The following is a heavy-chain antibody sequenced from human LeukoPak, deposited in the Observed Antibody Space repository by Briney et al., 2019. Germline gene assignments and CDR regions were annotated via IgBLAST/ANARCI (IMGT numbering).Heavy chain of an antibody. CDR3: SRGHYGPDY. J-gene: IGHJ4*02. CDR1: GFAYSGSS. V-gene: IGHV3-74*01. CDR2: IQRDGSSP. Sequence: GGSLGLSCTASGFAYSGSSMHWVRQAPGKGLEWVSGIQRDGSSPTYADSVKGRFTISRDNAKGSVYLQVNILRAEDTAVYYCSRGHYGPDYWGQGTLVTVSS. D-gene: IGHD3-16*01.